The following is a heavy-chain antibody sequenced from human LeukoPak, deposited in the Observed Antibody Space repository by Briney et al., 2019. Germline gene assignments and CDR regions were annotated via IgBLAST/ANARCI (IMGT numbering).Heavy chain of an antibody. D-gene: IGHD6-19*01. J-gene: IGHJ4*02. Sequence: SQTLSLTCAISGDSVSSNSAAWNWIRQSPSGGLEWLGRTYYRSKWYNDYAVSVKSRITINPDRSKNQVSLQMNSVTPEDTAVYYCARAHPSNWWSIAVAGGYYFDYWGQGTLVTVSS. CDR3: ARAHPSNWWSIAVAGGYYFDY. CDR2: TYYRSKWYN. V-gene: IGHV6-1*01. CDR1: GDSVSSNSAA.